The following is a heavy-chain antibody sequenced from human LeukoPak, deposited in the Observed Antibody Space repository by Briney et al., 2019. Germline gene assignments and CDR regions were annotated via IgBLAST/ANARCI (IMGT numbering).Heavy chain of an antibody. Sequence: ASVKVSCKASGGTFSSYAISWVRQAPGQGLEWMGWINPNSGGTNYAQKFQGRVTMTRDTSISTAYMELSRLRSDDTAVYYCASSTYCSSTSCGHWGQGTLVTVSS. J-gene: IGHJ4*02. CDR1: GGTFSSYA. V-gene: IGHV1-2*02. CDR2: INPNSGGT. D-gene: IGHD2-2*01. CDR3: ASSTYCSSTSCGH.